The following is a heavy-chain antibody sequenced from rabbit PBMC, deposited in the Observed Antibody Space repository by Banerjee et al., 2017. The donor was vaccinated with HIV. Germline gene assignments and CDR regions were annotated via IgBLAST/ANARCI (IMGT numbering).Heavy chain of an antibody. D-gene: IGHD6-1*01. Sequence: QEQLKETGGGLVQPGGSLTLTCKASGFSFSNKYVMCWVRQAPGKGLEWIACINTSSGSTVYATWAKGRFTISKTSSTTVTLQVTSLTAADTATYFCAREAFTYVAAGYAYGDGMDLWGQGTLVTVS. V-gene: IGHV1S45*01. CDR1: GFSFSNKYV. CDR3: AREAFTYVAAGYAYGDGMDL. J-gene: IGHJ6*01. CDR2: INTSSGST.